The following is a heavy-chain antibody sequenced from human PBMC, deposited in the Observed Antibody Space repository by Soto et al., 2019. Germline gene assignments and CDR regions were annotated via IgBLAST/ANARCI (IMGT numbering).Heavy chain of an antibody. CDR3: VSQRTTVPTQAYFDY. Sequence: SETLSLTCTVSGGSVTNSSYYWGWIRQSPGKGLEWIGSVYYRGRSYSKSSVKSRVTISVDTSKNRFSLSLNSVTASDTAVYFCVSQRTTVPTQAYFDYWGPGARVTVSS. V-gene: IGHV4-39*01. D-gene: IGHD4-17*01. J-gene: IGHJ4*02. CDR1: GGSVTNSSYY. CDR2: VYYRGRS.